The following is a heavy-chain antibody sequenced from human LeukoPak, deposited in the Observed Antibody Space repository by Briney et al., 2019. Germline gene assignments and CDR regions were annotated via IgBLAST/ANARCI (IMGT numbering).Heavy chain of an antibody. Sequence: SVKVSCKASGGTFSSYAISWVRQAPGQGLEWMGGIIPILGTANYAQKFQGRVTITTDGSTSTAYMELSSLRSEDTAVYYCASGRGYSYGYPYYFEYWGQGTLVTVSS. CDR3: ASGRGYSYGYPYYFEY. V-gene: IGHV1-69*05. CDR2: IIPILGTA. CDR1: GGTFSSYA. D-gene: IGHD5-18*01. J-gene: IGHJ4*02.